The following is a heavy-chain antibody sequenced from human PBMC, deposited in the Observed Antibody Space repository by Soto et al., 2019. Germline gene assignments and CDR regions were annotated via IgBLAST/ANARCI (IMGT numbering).Heavy chain of an antibody. CDR3: ARVEQQLAPNWFDP. J-gene: IGHJ5*02. Sequence: QVQLVQSGAEVKKPGSSVKVSCKASGGTFSSYAISWVRQAPGQGLEWMGGIIPIFGTANYAQKFQGRVTITADESTSTAYMELSSLRSEDTALYYCARVEQQLAPNWFDPWGQGTLVTVSS. CDR2: IIPIFGTA. D-gene: IGHD6-13*01. CDR1: GGTFSSYA. V-gene: IGHV1-69*01.